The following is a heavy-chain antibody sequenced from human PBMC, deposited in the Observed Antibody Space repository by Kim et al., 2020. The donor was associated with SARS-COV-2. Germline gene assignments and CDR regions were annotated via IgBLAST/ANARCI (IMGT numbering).Heavy chain of an antibody. D-gene: IGHD6-13*01. CDR3: ALGSSSYYYGMDV. Sequence: YAQKFQGRVTMTRNTSISTAYMELSSLRSEDTAVYYCALGSSSYYYGMDVWGQGTTVTVSS. V-gene: IGHV1-8*01. J-gene: IGHJ6*02.